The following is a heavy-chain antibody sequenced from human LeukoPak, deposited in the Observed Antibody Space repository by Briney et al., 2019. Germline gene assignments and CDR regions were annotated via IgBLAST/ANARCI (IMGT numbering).Heavy chain of an antibody. CDR3: ARDLSQLWLQPYYYYMDV. Sequence: QSGGSLRLSCAASGFTFSSYSMNWVRQAPGKGLEWVSYISSSSSTIYYADSVKGRFTISRDNAKDSLYLQMNSLRAEDTAVYYCARDLSQLWLQPYYYYMDVWGKGTTVTVSS. D-gene: IGHD5-18*01. CDR2: ISSSSSTI. V-gene: IGHV3-48*01. CDR1: GFTFSSYS. J-gene: IGHJ6*03.